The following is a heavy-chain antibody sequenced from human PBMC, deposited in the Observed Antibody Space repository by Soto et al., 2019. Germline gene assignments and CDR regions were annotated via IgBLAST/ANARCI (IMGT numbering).Heavy chain of an antibody. V-gene: IGHV4-28*01. D-gene: IGHD1-26*01. CDR1: GYSISSSNW. CDR3: ARREIQGPIDY. J-gene: IGHJ4*02. Sequence: QVQLQESGPGLVKPSATLSLTCAVSGYSISSSNWWGWIRQPPGKGLEWIGYIYYSGTTYYNPSLKSRVTMSVDTSKNKFSLKLTSVTAVDTAVYYCARREIQGPIDYWGQGTLVTVSS. CDR2: IYYSGTT.